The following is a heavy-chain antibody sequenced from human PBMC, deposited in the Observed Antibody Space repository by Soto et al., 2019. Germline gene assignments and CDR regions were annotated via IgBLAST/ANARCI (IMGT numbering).Heavy chain of an antibody. Sequence: QVPLVQSGAEVKKPGASVKVSCKASGYTFTSYGISWVRQAPGQGLEWMGWISAYNGNTNYAQKLQGRVTMTTDTSTSTAYMELRSLRSDDTAVYYCACVSSSWYSNWFVPWGQGTLVTVSS. D-gene: IGHD6-13*01. J-gene: IGHJ5*02. CDR2: ISAYNGNT. CDR3: ACVSSSWYSNWFVP. CDR1: GYTFTSYG. V-gene: IGHV1-18*01.